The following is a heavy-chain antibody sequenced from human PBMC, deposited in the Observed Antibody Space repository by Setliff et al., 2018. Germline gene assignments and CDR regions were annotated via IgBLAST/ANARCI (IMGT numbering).Heavy chain of an antibody. CDR2: TSHSGSA. CDR3: RLAHCNTTSCEEALDF. CDR1: GGSFSTYF. Sequence: LSLTCAVYGGSFSTYFWSWIRQPPGKGLEWIGETSHSGSANYNPSLKSRVTMSVDTSKNQFSLNLNSVTAADTAVYYFRLAHCNTTSCEEALDFWSQGTLVTVSS. V-gene: IGHV4-34*01. J-gene: IGHJ4*02. D-gene: IGHD2-2*01.